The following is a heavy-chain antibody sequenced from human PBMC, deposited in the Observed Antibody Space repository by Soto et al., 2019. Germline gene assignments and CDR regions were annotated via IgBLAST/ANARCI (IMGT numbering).Heavy chain of an antibody. V-gene: IGHV1-69*13. J-gene: IGHJ6*02. CDR1: GGTFSSYA. Sequence: SVKVSCKASGGTFSSYAISWVRQAPGQGLEWMGGIIPIFGTANYAQKFQGRVTITADESTSTAYMELSSLRSEDTAVYYCARPNIVATIDYYYYGMDVWGQGATVTVSS. CDR3: ARPNIVATIDYYYYGMDV. CDR2: IIPIFGTA. D-gene: IGHD5-12*01.